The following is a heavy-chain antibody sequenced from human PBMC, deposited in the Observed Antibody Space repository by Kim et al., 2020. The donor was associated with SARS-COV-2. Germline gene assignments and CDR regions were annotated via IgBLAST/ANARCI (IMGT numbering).Heavy chain of an antibody. J-gene: IGHJ4*02. CDR3: TGTYGGAH. D-gene: IGHD4-17*01. CDR2: INSAGSLT. V-gene: IGHV3-74*01. CDR1: GFTVSSDW. Sequence: GGSLRLSCTASGFTVSSDWMNWVRQAPGKGLVWIARINSAGSLTNYAGSVKGRFTISRDNAKNTLYLQMNSLRADDTGVYYCTGTYGGAHWGQGTLVTV.